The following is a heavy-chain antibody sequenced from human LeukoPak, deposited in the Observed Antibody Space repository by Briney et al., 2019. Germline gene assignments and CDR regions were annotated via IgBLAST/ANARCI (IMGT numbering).Heavy chain of an antibody. J-gene: IGHJ4*02. CDR3: ATASLSSSWYEFDY. D-gene: IGHD6-13*01. V-gene: IGHV4-59*01. CDR2: IYYSGST. Sequence: PSETLSLTCTVSGGSISSYYWSWIRQPPGKGLEWIGYIYYSGSTNYNPSLKSRVTISVDTSKNQLSLKLSSVTAADTAVYYCATASLSSSWYEFDYWGQGTLVTVSS. CDR1: GGSISSYY.